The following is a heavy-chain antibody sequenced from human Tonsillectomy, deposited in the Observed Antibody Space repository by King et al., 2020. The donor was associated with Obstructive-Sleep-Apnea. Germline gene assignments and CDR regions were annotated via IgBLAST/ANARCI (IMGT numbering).Heavy chain of an antibody. V-gene: IGHV3-23*04. CDR1: GFTFSSYA. J-gene: IGHJ3*02. CDR3: AKTQRSYYDTSGYWRDAFDI. Sequence: VQLVESGGGLVQPGGSLRLSCAASGFTFSSYAMSWVRQAPGKGLEWVSTISGSGGITYYADSVKGRLTISRDNSENTLYLQMNSRRAEDPAVYYCAKTQRSYYDTSGYWRDAFDIWGQGTMVTVSS. D-gene: IGHD3-22*01. CDR2: ISGSGGIT.